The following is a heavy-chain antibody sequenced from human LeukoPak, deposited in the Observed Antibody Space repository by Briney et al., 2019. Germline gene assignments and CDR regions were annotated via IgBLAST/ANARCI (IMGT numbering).Heavy chain of an antibody. Sequence: ASVKVSCKASGYTFTSYYMHWVRQAPGQGLDWVGVINPRDGGTTYAQKFQGRVTMTRNTSISTAYMELSSLRSEDTAVYYCAREPSKPLWFLRGYYYYYMDVWGKGTTVTISS. J-gene: IGHJ6*03. CDR1: GYTFTSYY. D-gene: IGHD3-10*01. CDR3: AREPSKPLWFLRGYYYYYMDV. V-gene: IGHV1-46*01. CDR2: INPRDGGT.